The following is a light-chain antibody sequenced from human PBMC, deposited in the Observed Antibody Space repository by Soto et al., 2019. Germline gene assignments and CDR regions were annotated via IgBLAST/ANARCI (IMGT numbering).Light chain of an antibody. J-gene: IGKJ1*01. CDR3: QQSYNTLSWT. CDR2: AAS. CDR1: QGISNY. V-gene: IGKV1-39*01. Sequence: DFQMTQSPSSLSASVGDRVTITCRASQGISNYLNWYQLKLGKAPKLLIYAASYLQSGVPSRFRGSGSGTDFTLTISSLQPEDFATYYCQQSYNTLSWTFGQGTKVEIK.